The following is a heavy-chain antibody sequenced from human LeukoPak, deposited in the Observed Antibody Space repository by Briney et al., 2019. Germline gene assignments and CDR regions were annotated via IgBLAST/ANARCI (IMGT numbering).Heavy chain of an antibody. Sequence: GGSLRLSCAASGFTFSSYAMHWVRQAPGKGLEWVAVISYDGSNKYYADSVKGRFTISRDNSKNTLYLQMNSLRAEDTAVYYCARGGYSSGLQVDYWGQGTLVTVSS. CDR3: ARGGYSSGLQVDY. CDR1: GFTFSSYA. J-gene: IGHJ4*02. V-gene: IGHV3-30-3*01. D-gene: IGHD6-19*01. CDR2: ISYDGSNK.